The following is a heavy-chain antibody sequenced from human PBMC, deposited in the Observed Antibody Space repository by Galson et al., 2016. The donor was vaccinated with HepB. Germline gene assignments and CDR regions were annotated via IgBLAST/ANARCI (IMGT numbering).Heavy chain of an antibody. D-gene: IGHD3-10*01. V-gene: IGHV3-23*01. CDR2: ISGSGGST. Sequence: SLRLSCAASGFTFRSYAMSWVRQAPGKGLERVAGISGSGGSTYYADSVKGRFTISRDNSKNTLDLQMNSLSAEDRAVYYCAKDIGLWFRESSSAFDSWGQGTLVTVSS. J-gene: IGHJ5*01. CDR3: AKDIGLWFRESSSAFDS. CDR1: GFTFRSYA.